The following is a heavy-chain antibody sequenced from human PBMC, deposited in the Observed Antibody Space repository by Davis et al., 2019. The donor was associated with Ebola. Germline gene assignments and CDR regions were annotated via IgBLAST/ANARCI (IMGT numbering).Heavy chain of an antibody. CDR2: IYYSGST. CDR3: ARGGRYSSSSFDY. D-gene: IGHD6-6*01. J-gene: IGHJ4*02. Sequence: SETLSLTCTVSGGSISSYYWSWIRQPPGKGLEWIGYIYYSGSTNYNPSLKSRVTISVDTSKNQFSPKLSSVTAADTAVYYCARGGRYSSSSFDYWGQGTLVTVSS. CDR1: GGSISSYY. V-gene: IGHV4-59*01.